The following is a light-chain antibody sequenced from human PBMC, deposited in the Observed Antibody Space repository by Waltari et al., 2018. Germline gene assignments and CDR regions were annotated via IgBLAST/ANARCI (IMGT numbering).Light chain of an antibody. CDR1: QSVSSN. CDR2: GAS. Sequence: EIVMTQSPATLSVSPGERATLSCRARQSVSSNLAWYQQKPGQSPRLLIYGASTRATGIAPRFSGSGSGTEFTLTISSLQSEDFALYYCQQYNDWLRTFGQGTKVEI. V-gene: IGKV3-15*01. CDR3: QQYNDWLRT. J-gene: IGKJ1*01.